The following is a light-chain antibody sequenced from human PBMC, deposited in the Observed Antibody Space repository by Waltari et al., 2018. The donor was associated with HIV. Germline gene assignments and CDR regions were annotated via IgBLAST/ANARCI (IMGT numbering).Light chain of an antibody. V-gene: IGLV2-8*01. J-gene: IGLJ2*01. CDR3: SSYAGSNNLV. Sequence: QSALTQPPSASGSPGQSVTISCTGTSSDVGDYNYVSWYQHHPGKAPKLMIYEVTTRPSGVPYRFSGSESGNTASLTVSGLQAEDEADYYCSSYAGSNNLVFGGGTKLTVL. CDR1: SSDVGDYNY. CDR2: EVT.